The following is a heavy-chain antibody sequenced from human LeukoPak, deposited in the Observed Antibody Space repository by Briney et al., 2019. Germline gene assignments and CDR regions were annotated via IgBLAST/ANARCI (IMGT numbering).Heavy chain of an antibody. CDR2: INPNSGGT. J-gene: IGHJ5*02. D-gene: IGHD3-10*01. CDR1: GYTFTGYY. Sequence: ASVKVSCKASGYTFTGYYIHWVRLAPGQGPEWMGRINPNSGGTNYAQKFQGRVTMTRDTSINTVYMELSRLRSDDTAVYYCARGGATLGSQYNWFDPWGQGTLVTVSS. V-gene: IGHV1-2*06. CDR3: ARGGATLGSQYNWFDP.